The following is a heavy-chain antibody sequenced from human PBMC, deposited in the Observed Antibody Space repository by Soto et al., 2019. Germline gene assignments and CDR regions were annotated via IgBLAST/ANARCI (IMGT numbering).Heavy chain of an antibody. Sequence: EVQLLESGGGLVQPGGSLRLSCAASGFTFSHYAMSWVRQAPGQGLEWVSSISSSGSSTYYADSVKGRVTISTDHSMNILYLQMDNLRVEDTAIYYCAMAGELYYFDCRGQGTLVSVSS. CDR2: ISSSGSST. D-gene: IGHD1-26*01. V-gene: IGHV3-23*01. CDR1: GFTFSHYA. CDR3: AMAGELYYFDC. J-gene: IGHJ4*02.